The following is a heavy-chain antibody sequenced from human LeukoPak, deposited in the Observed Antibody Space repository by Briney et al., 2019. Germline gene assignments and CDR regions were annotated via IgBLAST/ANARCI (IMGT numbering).Heavy chain of an antibody. CDR1: GGSISSGGYY. CDR2: IYYSGST. Sequence: SETLSLTCTVSGGSISSGGYYWSWIRQHPGKGLEWIGYIYYSGSTYYNPSLKSRVTISVDTSKNQFSLKLSSVTAADTAVYYCARMHIVAVTAIRGRYYFDYWGQGTLVTVSS. J-gene: IGHJ4*02. CDR3: ARMHIVAVTAIRGRYYFDY. D-gene: IGHD2-21*02. V-gene: IGHV4-31*03.